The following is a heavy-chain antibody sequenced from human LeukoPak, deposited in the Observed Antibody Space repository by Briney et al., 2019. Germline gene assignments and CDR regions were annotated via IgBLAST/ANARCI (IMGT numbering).Heavy chain of an antibody. V-gene: IGHV3-74*01. J-gene: IGHJ4*02. CDR3: ARLKGYCRGGSCYSYYFDF. CDR2: INGDGSNT. Sequence: GGSLRLSCVASGFTFSNYWMHWVRQAPGKGLVWVSRINGDGSNTRYADSVQGRFTISRDNAKNTLVLQMNSLRVEDTAVYYCARLKGYCRGGSCYSYYFDFWGQGTLVTVSS. D-gene: IGHD2-15*01. CDR1: GFTFSNYW.